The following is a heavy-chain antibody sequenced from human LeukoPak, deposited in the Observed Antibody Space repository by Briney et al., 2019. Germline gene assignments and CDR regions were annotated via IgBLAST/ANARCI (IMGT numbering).Heavy chain of an antibody. CDR3: ARETTYYYGSGSYYNEEDYFDY. CDR1: GGSISSGSYY. V-gene: IGHV4-61*02. Sequence: PSQTLSLTCTVSGGSISSGSYYWSWIRQPAGKGLEWIGRIYTSGSTNYNPSLKSRVTISVDTSKNQFSLKLSSVTAADTAVYYCARETTYYYGSGSYYNEEDYFDYWGQGTLVTVSS. CDR2: IYTSGST. J-gene: IGHJ4*02. D-gene: IGHD3-10*01.